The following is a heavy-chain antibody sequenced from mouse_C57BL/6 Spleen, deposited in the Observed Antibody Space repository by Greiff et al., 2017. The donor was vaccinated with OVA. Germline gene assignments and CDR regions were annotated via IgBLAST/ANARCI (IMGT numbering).Heavy chain of an antibody. CDR1: GFTFSSYA. CDR3: ARDEGGRQLRPYAMDY. Sequence: EVKLQESGGGLVKPGGSLKLSCAASGFTFSSYAMSWVRQTPEKRLEWVATISDGGSYTYYPDNVKGRFTISRDNAKNNLYLQMSHLKSEDTAMYYCARDEGGRQLRPYAMDYWGQGTSVTVSS. J-gene: IGHJ4*01. V-gene: IGHV5-4*01. CDR2: ISDGGSYT. D-gene: IGHD3-2*02.